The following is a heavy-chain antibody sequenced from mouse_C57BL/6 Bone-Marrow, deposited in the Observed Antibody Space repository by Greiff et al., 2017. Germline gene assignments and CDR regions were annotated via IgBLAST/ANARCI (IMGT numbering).Heavy chain of an antibody. D-gene: IGHD3-2*02. J-gene: IGHJ4*01. CDR2: INSDGGST. V-gene: IGHV5-2*01. Sequence: VQLKQSGGGLVQPGESLKLSCESNEYEFPSHDMSWVRKTPETRLELVAAINSDGGSTYYPDTMERRFIISRDTTKKTLYLQMSSLRSEDTALYYCARQLRLPYYYAMDYWGQGTSVTVSS. CDR1: EYEFPSHD. CDR3: ARQLRLPYYYAMDY.